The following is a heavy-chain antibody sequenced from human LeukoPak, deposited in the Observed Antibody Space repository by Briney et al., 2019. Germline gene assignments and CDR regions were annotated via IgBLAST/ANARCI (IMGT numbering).Heavy chain of an antibody. CDR2: IYTGGST. J-gene: IGHJ4*02. CDR3: ARDSVYGDYGGG. CDR1: GFIVSSNY. V-gene: IGHV3-53*01. D-gene: IGHD4-17*01. Sequence: PGGSLRLSCAASGFIVSSNYMSWVRQAPGKGLEWVSVIYTGGSTYYADPVKGRFTISRDNSKNTLYLQMNSLRVEDTAVYYCARDSVYGDYGGGWGQGTLVTVSS.